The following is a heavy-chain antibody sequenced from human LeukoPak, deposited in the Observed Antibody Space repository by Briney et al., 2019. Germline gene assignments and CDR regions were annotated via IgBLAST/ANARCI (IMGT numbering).Heavy chain of an antibody. V-gene: IGHV4-59*08. J-gene: IGHJ4*02. CDR3: ARHGNGGLSDY. Sequence: PSETLSLTCTVSIGSINNYYWSWIRQPPGKGLEWIGYIHYSGITNYNPSLKSRVTISVDTSKDQFSLNLTSVTAADTAVYYCARHGNGGLSDYWGQGTLVTVSS. CDR2: IHYSGIT. D-gene: IGHD4-23*01. CDR1: IGSINNYY.